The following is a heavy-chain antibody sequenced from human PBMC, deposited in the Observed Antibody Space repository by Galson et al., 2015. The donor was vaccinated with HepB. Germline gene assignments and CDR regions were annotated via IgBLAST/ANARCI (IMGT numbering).Heavy chain of an antibody. Sequence: SLRLSCTASGYTFSSLSMHWVRQAPGKGLEWMGGLSYDGSNKYYADSVKGRFTITRDNSKNTLYLEMNSLRAEDTAVYYCAKDYGVNSEAAFDIWGQGTMVTVSS. J-gene: IGHJ3*02. CDR3: AKDYGVNSEAAFDI. V-gene: IGHV3-30*18. CDR2: LSYDGSNK. CDR1: GYTFSSLS. D-gene: IGHD4-23*01.